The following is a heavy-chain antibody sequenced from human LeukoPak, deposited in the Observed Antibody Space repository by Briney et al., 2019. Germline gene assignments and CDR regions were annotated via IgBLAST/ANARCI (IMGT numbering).Heavy chain of an antibody. CDR2: ISYDGSNK. V-gene: IGHV3-30*18. CDR1: GFTFSSYG. CDR3: AKDMYYDGSGLDY. Sequence: GGSLRLSCAASGFTFSSYGMHWVRQAPGKGLEWVAVISYDGSNKYYADSVKGRFTISRDNSKNTLYLQMNSLRAEDTAVYYCAKDMYYDGSGLDYWGQGTLVTVSS. D-gene: IGHD3-22*01. J-gene: IGHJ4*02.